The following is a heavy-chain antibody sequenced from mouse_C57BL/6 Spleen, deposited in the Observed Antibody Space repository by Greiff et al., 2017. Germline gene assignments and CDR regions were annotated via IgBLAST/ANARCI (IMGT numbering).Heavy chain of an antibody. J-gene: IGHJ4*01. Sequence: EVQLQQSGPELVKPGASVKISCKASGYTFTDYYMNWVKQSHGKSLEWIGDINPNNGGTSYNQKFKGKATLTVDKSSSTAYMELRSLTSEDSAVYYCAVWLRAMDYWGQGTSVTVSS. CDR2: INPNNGGT. CDR1: GYTFTDYY. D-gene: IGHD2-2*01. V-gene: IGHV1-26*01. CDR3: AVWLRAMDY.